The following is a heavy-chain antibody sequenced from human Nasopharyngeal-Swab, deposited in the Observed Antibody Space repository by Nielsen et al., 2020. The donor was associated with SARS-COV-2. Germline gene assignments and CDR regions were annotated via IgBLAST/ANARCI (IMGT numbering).Heavy chain of an antibody. CDR3: ATADPAGSPSVWFDY. V-gene: IGHV1-24*01. Sequence: ASVKVSCKVSGYTLTELSMYWVRQAPGKGLEWMGGFDPEDGETIYAQKFQGRVTMTEDTSTDTAYMELSSLRSEDTAVYYCATADPAGSPSVWFDYWGQGTLVTVSS. CDR1: GYTLTELS. D-gene: IGHD1-14*01. CDR2: FDPEDGET. J-gene: IGHJ4*02.